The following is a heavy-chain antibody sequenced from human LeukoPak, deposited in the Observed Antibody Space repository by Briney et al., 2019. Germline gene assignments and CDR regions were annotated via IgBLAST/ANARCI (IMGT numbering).Heavy chain of an antibody. CDR2: IRGGGVGT. V-gene: IGHV3-23*01. D-gene: IGHD3-10*01. CDR1: GFTFSFYP. CDR3: AKDLHGGYYGSGSYLDL. Sequence: GGSLRLSCAASGFTFSFYPMTWVRQAPGKGLEWVSAIRGGGVGTYYADSVKGRFTISRDNSKNTLYLEMSSLRAEDTAVYYCAKDLHGGYYGSGSYLDLWGQGTLVTVS. J-gene: IGHJ4*02.